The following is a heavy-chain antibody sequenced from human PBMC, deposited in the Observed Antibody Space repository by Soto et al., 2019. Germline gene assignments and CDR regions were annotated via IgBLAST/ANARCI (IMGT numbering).Heavy chain of an antibody. V-gene: IGHV5-10-1*01. J-gene: IGHJ5*02. Sequence: PGESLKISCKGSGYSFTSYWISWVRQMPGKGLEWMGRIDPSDSYTNYSPSFQGHVTISADKSISTAYLQWSSLKASDTAMYYCARLITGTTHFPHNWFDPWGQGTLVTVSS. CDR3: ARLITGTTHFPHNWFDP. D-gene: IGHD1-7*01. CDR2: IDPSDSYT. CDR1: GYSFTSYW.